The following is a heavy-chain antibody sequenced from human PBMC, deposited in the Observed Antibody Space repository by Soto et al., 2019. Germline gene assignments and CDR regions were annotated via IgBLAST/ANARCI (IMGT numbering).Heavy chain of an antibody. CDR1: GGSISSSSYY. Sequence: SETLSLTCTVSGGSISSSSYYWGWIRQPPGKGLEWIGSIYYSGSTYYNPSLKSRVTISVDTSKNQFSLKLSSVTAADTAVYYCAREDYGIVGATTHYYYYYGMDVWGQGTTVTVSS. V-gene: IGHV4-39*01. CDR2: IYYSGST. J-gene: IGHJ6*02. D-gene: IGHD1-26*01. CDR3: AREDYGIVGATTHYYYYYGMDV.